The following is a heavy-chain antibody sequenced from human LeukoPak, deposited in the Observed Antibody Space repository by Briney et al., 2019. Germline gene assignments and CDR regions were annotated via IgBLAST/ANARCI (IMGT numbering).Heavy chain of an antibody. V-gene: IGHV3-48*03. D-gene: IGHD2-15*01. CDR2: ISSRGTTI. CDR3: ARVRSGLHMDV. CDR1: GFTFSSYE. Sequence: GGSLRLSCAVSGFTFSSYEMNWVRQAPGKGLDWVSYISSRGTTIYYVDSVKGRFTISRDNAKNSLYLQMNSLRAGDTALYYCARVRSGLHMDVWGQGTTVTVSS. J-gene: IGHJ6*02.